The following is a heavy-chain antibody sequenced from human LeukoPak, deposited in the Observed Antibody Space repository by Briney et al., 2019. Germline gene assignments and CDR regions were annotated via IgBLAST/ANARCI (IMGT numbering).Heavy chain of an antibody. D-gene: IGHD3-10*01. CDR1: GFTFSSYG. CDR2: INWNGGST. CDR3: VTMVRGVMPFDY. Sequence: GGSLRLSCAASGFTFSSYGMSWVRQAPGKGLEWVSGINWNGGSTGYADSVKGRFTISRDNAKNSLYLQMNSLRAEDTALYHCVTMVRGVMPFDYWGQGTLVTVSS. J-gene: IGHJ4*02. V-gene: IGHV3-20*01.